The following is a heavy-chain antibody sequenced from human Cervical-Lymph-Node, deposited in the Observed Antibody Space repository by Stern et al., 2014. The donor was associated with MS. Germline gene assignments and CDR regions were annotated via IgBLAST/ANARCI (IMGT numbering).Heavy chain of an antibody. V-gene: IGHV1-69*09. J-gene: IGHJ4*02. CDR2: IIPFLGIA. D-gene: IGHD3-22*01. CDR3: ARSPDLYDSSGYYFD. Sequence: VQLVESGAEVKKPGSSVKVSCKASGGTLNNYAVSWVRQAPGQGPEWIGKIIPFLGIANYAHKFQGRVTLTAAATTSYMEVSSLRSDDTAVYYCARSPDLYDSSGYYFDWGQGTLVTVSS. CDR1: GGTLNNYA.